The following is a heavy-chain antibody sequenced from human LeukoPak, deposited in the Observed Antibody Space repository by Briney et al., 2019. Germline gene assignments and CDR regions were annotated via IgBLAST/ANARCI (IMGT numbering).Heavy chain of an antibody. CDR1: GGSISSGNYY. J-gene: IGHJ4*02. D-gene: IGHD3-10*01. CDR2: ISTSGST. Sequence: SETLSLTCTVSGGSISSGNYYWSWIRQPAGKGLEWIGRISTSGSTNYDPSLKSRLIISIDKSKSQFSLRLSSATAADTAVYYCASRQYGSGSYYHDYWGQGTLVTVSS. V-gene: IGHV4-61*02. CDR3: ASRQYGSGSYYHDY.